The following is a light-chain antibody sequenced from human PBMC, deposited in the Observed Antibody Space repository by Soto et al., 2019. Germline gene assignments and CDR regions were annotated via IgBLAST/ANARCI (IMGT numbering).Light chain of an antibody. V-gene: IGKV1-9*01. CDR1: QGISQY. Sequence: DIHLTQSPSLLSASVGDRVTITCRASQGISQYVAWYQQKPGKAPKLLIYAAVVLQGGIPSRFSGSGSATEFILTISGLQPEDIATYYCQQYDNLPYTFGQGTKLEIK. CDR2: AAV. CDR3: QQYDNLPYT. J-gene: IGKJ2*01.